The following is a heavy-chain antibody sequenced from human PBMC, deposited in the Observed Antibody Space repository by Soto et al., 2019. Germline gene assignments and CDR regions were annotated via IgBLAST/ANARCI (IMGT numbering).Heavy chain of an antibody. CDR3: ATAGTLSPRGLFDY. V-gene: IGHV4-59*08. CDR2: IYYSGST. D-gene: IGHD3-10*01. J-gene: IGHJ4*02. CDR1: GGSISSYY. Sequence: QVQLQESGPGLVKPSETLSLTCTVSGGSISSYYWCWIRQPPGKGLEWIGYIYYSGSTNDNPSLKSRIAKSVDTTKNPLPLRLTSVNAADTTVYYCATAGTLSPRGLFDYWGQGTLGTVSS.